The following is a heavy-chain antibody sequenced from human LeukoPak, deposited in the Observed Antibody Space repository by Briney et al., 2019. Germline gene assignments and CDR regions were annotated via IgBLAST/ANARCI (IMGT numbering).Heavy chain of an antibody. Sequence: LETLSLTCAVYGGSFSGYYWSWIRQPPGKGLEWIGEINHSGSTNYNPSLKSRVTISVDTSKNQFSLKLSSVTAADTAVYYCASTLSGDQPFDYWGQGTLVTVSS. D-gene: IGHD7-27*01. CDR1: GGSFSGYY. J-gene: IGHJ4*02. V-gene: IGHV4-34*01. CDR3: ASTLSGDQPFDY. CDR2: INHSGST.